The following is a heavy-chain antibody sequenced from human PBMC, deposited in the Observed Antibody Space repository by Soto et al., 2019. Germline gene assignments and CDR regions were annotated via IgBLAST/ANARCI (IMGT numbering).Heavy chain of an antibody. D-gene: IGHD6-6*01. Sequence: ASVKVSCKASGYTFTSYAMHWVRQAPGQRLEWMGWINAGNGNTKYSQKFQGRVTMTRDTSISTAYMELSSLRSEDTAVYYCAREKGIAARPGKKNNWFDPWGQGTLVTVSS. V-gene: IGHV1-3*01. CDR2: INAGNGNT. CDR3: AREKGIAARPGKKNNWFDP. J-gene: IGHJ5*02. CDR1: GYTFTSYA.